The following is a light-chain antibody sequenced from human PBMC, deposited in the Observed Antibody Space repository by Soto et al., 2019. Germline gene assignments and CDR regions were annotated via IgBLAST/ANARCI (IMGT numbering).Light chain of an antibody. CDR1: QSVSSSS. CDR2: GTS. V-gene: IGKV3-20*01. J-gene: IGKJ5*01. Sequence: EIVLTQSPGTLSLSPGEGATLSCRASQSVSSSSLTWYQQKPGQAPRLLIYGTSTRATGIPDRFSGSGSGTDFTPTISRLEPEDFAVYYCQQNGGSPPVTFGQGTRLAI. CDR3: QQNGGSPPVT.